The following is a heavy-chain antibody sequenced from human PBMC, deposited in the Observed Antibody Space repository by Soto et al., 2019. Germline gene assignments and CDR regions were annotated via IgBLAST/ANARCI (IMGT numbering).Heavy chain of an antibody. CDR3: AHSLYYGSGSDDNFYYYSGTAV. CDR2: IYWNDDK. Sequence: QPVGLAFSFCGLSLHTSEVGVRWIRQPPAKALEWLALIYWNDDKRYSPSLTSRLTITKETSKNQVVLTMTNMDPVDTATYYCAHSLYYGSGSDDNFYYYSGTAVWRQGTTVTV. V-gene: IGHV2-5*01. J-gene: IGHJ6*02. D-gene: IGHD3-10*01. CDR1: GLSLHTSEVG.